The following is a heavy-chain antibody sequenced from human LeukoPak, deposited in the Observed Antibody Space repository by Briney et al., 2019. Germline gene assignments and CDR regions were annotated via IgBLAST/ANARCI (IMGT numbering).Heavy chain of an antibody. Sequence: PGGSLRLSCAASGFTFSSYDMHWVRQAPGKGLEWVAAISYDGSNKYYADSVKGRFTISRDNSKNTLYLQMNSLRAEDTAVYYCARVQKSSSWTIPGDYWGQGTLVTVSS. J-gene: IGHJ4*02. D-gene: IGHD6-13*01. CDR1: GFTFSSYD. CDR3: ARVQKSSSWTIPGDY. CDR2: ISYDGSNK. V-gene: IGHV3-30*03.